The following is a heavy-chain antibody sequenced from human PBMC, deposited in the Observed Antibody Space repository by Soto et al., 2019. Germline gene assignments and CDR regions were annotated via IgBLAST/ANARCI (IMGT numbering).Heavy chain of an antibody. V-gene: IGHV3-7*03. J-gene: IGHJ4*02. CDR3: ARGYYDYVWGNYRAYLVFDY. CDR2: IKQDGSEK. Sequence: PVGSLRLSCAASGFTFSNYWMNWVRQAPGKGLEWVANIKQDGSEKFYVDSLKGRFTISRDNAKNSLFLQMNSLRAEDTAVYYCARGYYDYVWGNYRAYLVFDYWGQGALVTVSS. CDR1: GFTFSNYW. D-gene: IGHD3-16*02.